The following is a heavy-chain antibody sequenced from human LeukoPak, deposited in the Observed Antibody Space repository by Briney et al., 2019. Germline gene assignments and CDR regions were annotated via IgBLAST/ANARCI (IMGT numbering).Heavy chain of an antibody. CDR2: IHTSGIT. D-gene: IGHD1-26*01. Sequence: SETLSLTCTVSGGSISSHYWSWLRQPAGKGLEYIGRIHTSGITNYNPSLKSRVTMSGDTSKNQFYLYLRSVTAADTAVYYCARDLGSNYVYFDYWGQGSLVTVSS. J-gene: IGHJ4*02. CDR3: ARDLGSNYVYFDY. V-gene: IGHV4-4*07. CDR1: GGSISSHY.